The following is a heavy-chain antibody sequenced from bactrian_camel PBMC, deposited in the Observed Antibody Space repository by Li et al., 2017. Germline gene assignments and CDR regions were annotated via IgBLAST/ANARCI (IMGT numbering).Heavy chain of an antibody. CDR1: GFTFSDYA. Sequence: DVQLVESGGGLVQPRGSLRLSCAASGFTFSDYAVGWVRQAPGKGLEWVSSIVSGGGTTYYADSVKGRFTISRDNAKNTLYLQLNSLKTEDMAMYYCTKALGVGAMFDYWGQGTQVTVS. CDR3: TKALGVGAMFDY. J-gene: IGHJ4*01. D-gene: IGHD3*01. V-gene: IGHV3S40*01. CDR2: IVSGGGTT.